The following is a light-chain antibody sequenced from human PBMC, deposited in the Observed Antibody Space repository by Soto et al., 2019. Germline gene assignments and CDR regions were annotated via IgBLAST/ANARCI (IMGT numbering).Light chain of an antibody. V-gene: IGKV3-11*01. J-gene: IGKJ2*01. CDR1: QSVSNY. CDR2: GAS. CDR3: QHRGEWPRT. Sequence: PGERATLSCRASQSVSNYLAWYQQKPGQAPRLLIYGASNRATGIPARFTGSGSGTDFTLTISSLEPEDFAVYYCQHRGEWPRTFGQWTKLEIK.